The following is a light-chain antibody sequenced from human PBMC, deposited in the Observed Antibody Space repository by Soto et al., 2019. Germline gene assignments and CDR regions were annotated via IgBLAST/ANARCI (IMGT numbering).Light chain of an antibody. V-gene: IGKV3-11*01. Sequence: EIVLTQSPATLSLSPGERATLSCRASQSVGNYLVWYQLKPGQAPRLLIYDASNRATDIPARFSGSGSGTDFTLTISSLEPEDFAVYYCQQRSNWPLTFGGGTKVEIK. CDR2: DAS. CDR3: QQRSNWPLT. CDR1: QSVGNY. J-gene: IGKJ4*01.